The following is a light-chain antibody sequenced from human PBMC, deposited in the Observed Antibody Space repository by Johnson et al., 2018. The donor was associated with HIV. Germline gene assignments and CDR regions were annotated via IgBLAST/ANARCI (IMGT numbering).Light chain of an antibody. CDR3: GTWDSSLSAYV. V-gene: IGLV1-51*01. CDR2: DNN. Sequence: QSVLTQPPSVSAAPGQKVTISCSGSSSNIGNQYVSWYQQLPGTVPKLLIYDNNKRPSGIPDRFSGSKSGTSATLGITVLQTGDEADYYCGTWDSSLSAYVFGTVTEFTVL. J-gene: IGLJ1*01. CDR1: SSNIGNQY.